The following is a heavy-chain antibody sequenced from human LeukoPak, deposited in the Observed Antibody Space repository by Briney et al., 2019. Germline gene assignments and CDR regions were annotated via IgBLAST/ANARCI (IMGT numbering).Heavy chain of an antibody. CDR1: GFIFNSYG. J-gene: IGHJ4*02. CDR2: ISISSYI. CDR3: ARVDGGNANDY. D-gene: IGHD4-23*01. Sequence: ERSLRLSCAASGFIFNSYGMHWVRQAPGKGLEWVSSISISSYIYYADSVKGRFTISRDNAKNSLYLQMTSLRAEDTAVYYCARVDGGNANDYWGQGTLVTVSS. V-gene: IGHV3-21*01.